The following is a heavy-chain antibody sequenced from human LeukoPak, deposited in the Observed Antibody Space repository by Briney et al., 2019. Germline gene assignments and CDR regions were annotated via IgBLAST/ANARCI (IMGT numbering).Heavy chain of an antibody. Sequence: PGGSLRLSCAASGFTFSSYGMHWVRQAPGKGLEGVAVISYYGSNKYYADSVKGRFHISRDNSKNTLYLQLQSLRAEDTAVYYCAKLPSMYCGGDCYTEYLQHWGQGTLVTVSS. CDR1: GFTFSSYG. J-gene: IGHJ1*01. CDR2: ISYYGSNK. V-gene: IGHV3-30*18. CDR3: AKLPSMYCGGDCYTEYLQH. D-gene: IGHD2-21*02.